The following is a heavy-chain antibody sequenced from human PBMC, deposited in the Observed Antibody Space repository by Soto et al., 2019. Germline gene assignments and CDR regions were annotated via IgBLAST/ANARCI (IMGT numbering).Heavy chain of an antibody. CDR1: GFTFSSYA. Sequence: EVQLLESGGGLVQPGESLRLSCAASGFTFSSYAMTWVRQAPGKGLEWVSSISGSGDYTYFADSVKGWFTISRDNSKDTLYLQMSSLRVEDTAIYYCAKDSRSHPQGWFDPWAREPWSPSPQ. CDR3: AKDSRSHPQGWFDP. V-gene: IGHV3-23*01. CDR2: ISGSGDYT. D-gene: IGHD2-15*01. J-gene: IGHJ5*02.